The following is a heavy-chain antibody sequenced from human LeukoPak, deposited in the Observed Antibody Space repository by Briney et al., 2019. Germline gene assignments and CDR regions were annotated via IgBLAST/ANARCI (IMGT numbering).Heavy chain of an antibody. D-gene: IGHD2-15*01. Sequence: SQTLSLTCTVSGGSISSGDYYWSWLRQPPGKGLEWIGYIYYSGSTYYNPSLRSRVTISVDTSKNQFSLKLSSVTAADTAVYYCARTVVAAIRFDYWGQGTLVTVSS. J-gene: IGHJ4*02. CDR1: GGSISSGDYY. CDR2: IYYSGST. V-gene: IGHV4-30-4*01. CDR3: ARTVVAAIRFDY.